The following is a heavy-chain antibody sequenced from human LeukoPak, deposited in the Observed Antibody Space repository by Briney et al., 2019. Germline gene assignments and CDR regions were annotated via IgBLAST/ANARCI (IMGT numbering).Heavy chain of an antibody. J-gene: IGHJ4*02. D-gene: IGHD3-10*01. CDR1: GLTFSTAW. CDR3: VGSFLGY. Sequence: GGSLRLSCEVSGLTFSTAWMSWVRQAPGKGLEWVGRIKNKGDGGTTDYAAPVKGRFTISRDDSKNTLYLQMNSLKTEDTAVYYCVGSFLGYWGQGTLVTVSS. CDR2: IKNKGDGGTT. V-gene: IGHV3-15*01.